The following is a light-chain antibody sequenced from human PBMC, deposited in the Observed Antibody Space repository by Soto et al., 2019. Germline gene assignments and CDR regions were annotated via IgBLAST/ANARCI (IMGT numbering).Light chain of an antibody. Sequence: QSVLAQPPSASGSPGQSVTISCTGSGSDIGAYNFVSWYQQHPGKAPKLMIFGVTERPSGVPDRFSDSKSGNTGSLTVSGLQADDEAVYYCYSYAGRNIWVFGGGTKLTVL. CDR1: GSDIGAYNF. CDR2: GVT. V-gene: IGLV2-8*01. J-gene: IGLJ3*02. CDR3: YSYAGRNIWV.